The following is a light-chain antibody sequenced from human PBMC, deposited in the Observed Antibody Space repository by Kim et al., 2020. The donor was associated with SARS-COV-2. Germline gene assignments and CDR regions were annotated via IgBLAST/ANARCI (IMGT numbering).Light chain of an antibody. J-gene: IGKJ2*01. CDR1: QSISNY. CDR2: AAS. Sequence: DIQMTQSPSSLSASLGDRVTITCRASQSISNYLNWYQQKPGKAPKLLIYAASSLQSGVPSRFSGSGSGTDFTLTISSLQPEDFATYYCQKSYSTPPYTFGQGTKLEIK. CDR3: QKSYSTPPYT. V-gene: IGKV1-39*01.